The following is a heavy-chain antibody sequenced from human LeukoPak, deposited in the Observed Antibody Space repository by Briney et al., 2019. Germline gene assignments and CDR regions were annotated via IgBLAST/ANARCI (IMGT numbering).Heavy chain of an antibody. CDR3: ARDNSGYVGAFDY. D-gene: IGHD5-12*01. J-gene: IGHJ4*02. CDR1: GGSISSYY. Sequence: SETLSLTCTVSGGSISSYYWSWIRQPPGKGLEWIGYIYYSGSTNYNPSLKSRVTISVDTSKTQFSLKLSSVTAADTAVYYCARDNSGYVGAFDYWGQGTLVTVSS. V-gene: IGHV4-59*01. CDR2: IYYSGST.